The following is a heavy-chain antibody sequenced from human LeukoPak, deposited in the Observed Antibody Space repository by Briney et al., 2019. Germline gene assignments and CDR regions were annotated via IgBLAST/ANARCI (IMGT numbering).Heavy chain of an antibody. V-gene: IGHV4-34*01. CDR2: INHSGST. J-gene: IGHJ6*02. CDR1: GGSFSGYY. Sequence: SETLSLTCAVYGGSFSGYYLSWIRQPPGKGLEWIGEINHSGSTNYNPSLKSRVTISVDTSKNQFSLKLSSVTAADTAVYYCARAVGATPYYYYGMDVWGQGTTVTVSS. CDR3: ARAVGATPYYYYGMDV. D-gene: IGHD1-26*01.